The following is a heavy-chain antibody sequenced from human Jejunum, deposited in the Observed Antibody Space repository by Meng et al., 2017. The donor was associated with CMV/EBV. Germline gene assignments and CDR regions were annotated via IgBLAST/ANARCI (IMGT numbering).Heavy chain of an antibody. CDR3: VRHGDCSSGSCYYHWLDP. Sequence: VHLQESGPGMVRPSETLSLTCSVSGGSVSKYYWGWIRQTPGGGLEWLGYIYNSGDIYYNPFLEGRVTISTDTSKNQFSLKLRYVTAADTAVYYCVRHGDCSSGSCYYHWLDPWGQGSLVTVSS. D-gene: IGHD2-2*01. J-gene: IGHJ5*01. CDR1: GGSVSKYY. CDR2: IYNSGDI. V-gene: IGHV4-59*02.